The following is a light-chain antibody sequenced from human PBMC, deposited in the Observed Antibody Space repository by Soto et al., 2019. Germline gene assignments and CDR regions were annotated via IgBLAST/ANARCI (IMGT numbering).Light chain of an antibody. J-gene: IGLJ2*01. CDR1: SSDVGGYSY. Sequence: QSALTQPASVSGSPGQSITISCTGTSSDVGGYSYVSWYQQHPGKAPKLMIYDVSNRPSGVSNRFSGSKSGNTASLTISGLQAEDEADYYCRSYTRSSTLVFGGGTKLTVL. V-gene: IGLV2-14*01. CDR2: DVS. CDR3: RSYTRSSTLV.